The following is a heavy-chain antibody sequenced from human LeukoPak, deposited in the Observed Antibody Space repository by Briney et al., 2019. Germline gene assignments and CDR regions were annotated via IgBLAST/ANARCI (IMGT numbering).Heavy chain of an antibody. V-gene: IGHV3-48*01. CDR2: ITSDSNTI. Sequence: GGSLRLSCAASGFAFSTYATNWVRQAPGKGLEWVSFITSDSNTIYYADSMKGRFTISRDNAENSLYLQMNSLSAEDTAVYYCARDRMGGSFDYWGQGTLVTVSS. D-gene: IGHD2-15*01. J-gene: IGHJ4*02. CDR3: ARDRMGGSFDY. CDR1: GFAFSTYA.